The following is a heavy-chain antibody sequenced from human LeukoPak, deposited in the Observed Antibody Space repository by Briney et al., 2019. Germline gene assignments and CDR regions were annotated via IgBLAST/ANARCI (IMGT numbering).Heavy chain of an antibody. Sequence: GGSLRLSCAASGFTFSSYWMHWVRQVPGKGLVWVSRINSDGSSTTYADSVKGRFTISRDNAKNTLYLQMNSLRAEDTAVYYCATSSGYAPRGWGQGTLVTVSS. CDR3: ATSSGYAPRG. CDR2: INSDGSST. D-gene: IGHD3-22*01. V-gene: IGHV3-74*01. J-gene: IGHJ4*02. CDR1: GFTFSSYW.